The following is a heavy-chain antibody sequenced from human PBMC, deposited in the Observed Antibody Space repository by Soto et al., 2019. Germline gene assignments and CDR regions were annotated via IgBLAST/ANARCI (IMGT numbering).Heavy chain of an antibody. CDR3: ARSTQWLVYF. Sequence: GGSLRLSCAASGFTFSSYAMHWVRQAPGKGLEWVAVISYDGSNKYYADSVKGRFTISRDNSKNTLYLQMNSLRAEDTAVYYCARSTQWLVYFWGQGTLVTVSS. D-gene: IGHD6-19*01. CDR2: ISYDGSNK. V-gene: IGHV3-30-3*01. CDR1: GFTFSSYA. J-gene: IGHJ4*02.